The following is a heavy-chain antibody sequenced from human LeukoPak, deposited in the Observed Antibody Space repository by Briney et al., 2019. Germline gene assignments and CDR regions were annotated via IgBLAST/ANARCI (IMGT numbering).Heavy chain of an antibody. V-gene: IGHV3-23*01. Sequence: GGSLRLSCAASGFTFKRYGMSWVRQAPGKGLEWVSAISGSGGNTFYGDSVKGRFTISRDNSKNTLYLQMNSLRAEDTAVYYCARDIDNGDYVVYWGQGTLVTVSS. J-gene: IGHJ4*02. D-gene: IGHD4-17*01. CDR2: ISGSGGNT. CDR1: GFTFKRYG. CDR3: ARDIDNGDYVVY.